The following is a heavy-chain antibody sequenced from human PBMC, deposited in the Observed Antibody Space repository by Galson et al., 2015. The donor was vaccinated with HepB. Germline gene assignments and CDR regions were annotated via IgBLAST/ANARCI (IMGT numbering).Heavy chain of an antibody. CDR3: ARVGNYYDSSRIDY. CDR1: GFTFSSYS. V-gene: IGHV3-21*01. Sequence: SLRLSCAASGFTFSSYSMNWVRQAPGRGLEWVSSISSSSSYIYYADSVKGRFTISRDNAKNSLYLQMNSLRAEDTAVYYCARVGNYYDSSRIDYWGQGTLVTVSS. D-gene: IGHD3-22*01. J-gene: IGHJ4*02. CDR2: ISSSSSYI.